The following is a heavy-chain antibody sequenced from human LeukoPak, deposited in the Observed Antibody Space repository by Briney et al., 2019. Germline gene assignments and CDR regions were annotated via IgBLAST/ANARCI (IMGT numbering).Heavy chain of an antibody. CDR1: GFTFDDYA. V-gene: IGHV3-43*02. CDR3: AKTIGAHYYDSSGSSDY. J-gene: IGHJ4*02. Sequence: GGPLRLSCAASGFTFDDYAMHWVRQAPGKGLEWVSLISGDGGSTYYADSVKGRFTISRDNSKNSLYLQMNSLRTEDTALYYCAKTIGAHYYDSSGSSDYWGQGTLVTVSS. D-gene: IGHD3-22*01. CDR2: ISGDGGST.